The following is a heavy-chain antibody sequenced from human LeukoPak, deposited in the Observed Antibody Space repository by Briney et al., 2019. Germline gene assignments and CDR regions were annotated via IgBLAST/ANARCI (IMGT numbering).Heavy chain of an antibody. J-gene: IGHJ5*02. CDR2: INTNTGNP. CDR1: VYTFSTYA. CDR3: ARSNLLFVELGWVVL. Sequence: ASVKVSCKSSVYTFSTYAMYWVRDAPGQGLEWMGCINTNTGNPTYTQGFTGRFVFSLDTSVNTAYLLNRSLKAAETAVFYFARSNLLFVELGWVVLWGKGNLVTVSS. V-gene: IGHV7-4-1*02. D-gene: IGHD3-10*02.